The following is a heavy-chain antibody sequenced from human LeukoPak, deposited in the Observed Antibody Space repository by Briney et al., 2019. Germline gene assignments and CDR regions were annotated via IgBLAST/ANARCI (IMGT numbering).Heavy chain of an antibody. D-gene: IGHD2-15*01. CDR2: MSHNGVKD. V-gene: IGHV3-30*03. J-gene: IGHJ4*02. CDR3: ARAYCSGGSCYTVYFDY. CDR1: GFIFSDFD. Sequence: GKSLRLSCAASGFIFSDFDMHWVRQAPGKGLQWVALMSHNGVKDSYEDSVKGRFTISRDNSKNTLYLQMNSLRAEDTAVFYCARAYCSGGSCYTVYFDYWGQGTLVTVSS.